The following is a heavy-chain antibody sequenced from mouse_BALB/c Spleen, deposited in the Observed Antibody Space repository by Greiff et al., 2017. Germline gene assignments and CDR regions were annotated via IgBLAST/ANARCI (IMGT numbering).Heavy chain of an antibody. Sequence: QVQLQQSGAELVRPGSSVKISCKASGYAFSSYWMNWVKQRPGQGLEWIGQIYPGDGDTNYNGKFKGKATLTADKSSSTAYMQLSSLTSEDSAVYFCARWGDYDGFAYWGQGTLVTVSA. D-gene: IGHD2-4*01. CDR1: GYAFSSYW. J-gene: IGHJ3*01. CDR3: ARWGDYDGFAY. V-gene: IGHV1-80*01. CDR2: IYPGDGDT.